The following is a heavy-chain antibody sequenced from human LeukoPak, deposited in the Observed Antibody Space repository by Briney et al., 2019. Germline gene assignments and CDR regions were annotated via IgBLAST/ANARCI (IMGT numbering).Heavy chain of an antibody. CDR1: GFTFNSYS. CDR2: ISSSSSYI. V-gene: IGHV3-21*01. Sequence: PGGSLRLSCAASGFTFNSYSMNWVRQAPGKGLEWVSSISSSSSYIYYADSVKGRFTISRDNAKNSLYLQMNSLRAEDTAVYYCARVSRSGSSWYWFDPWGQGTLVTVSS. J-gene: IGHJ5*02. CDR3: ARVSRSGSSWYWFDP. D-gene: IGHD6-13*01.